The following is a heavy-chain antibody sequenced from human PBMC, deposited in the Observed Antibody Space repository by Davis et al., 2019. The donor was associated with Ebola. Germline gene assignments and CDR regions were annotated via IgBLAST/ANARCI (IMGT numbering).Heavy chain of an antibody. CDR2: IGTAGDT. Sequence: GGSLRLSCAASGFTFSSYDMHWVRQATGKGLEWVSAIGTAGDTYYPGSVKGRFTISRENAKNSLYLQMNSLRAEDTAVYYCARGGNTIFGVYHGMDVWGQGTTVTVSS. CDR1: GFTFSSYD. D-gene: IGHD3-3*01. CDR3: ARGGNTIFGVYHGMDV. V-gene: IGHV3-13*01. J-gene: IGHJ6*02.